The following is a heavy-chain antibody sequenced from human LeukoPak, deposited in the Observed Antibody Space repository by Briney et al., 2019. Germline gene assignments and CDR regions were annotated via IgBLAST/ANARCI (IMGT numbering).Heavy chain of an antibody. CDR1: GGSFSGYY. CDR2: INHSGST. Sequence: PSETLSLTCAVYGGSFSGYYWSWIRQPPGKGLEWIGEINHSGSTNHNPSLKSRVTMSVDTSKNQFSLKLSSVTAADTAVYYCARVHYDFWSGHYTGDAFDIWGQGTMVTVSS. D-gene: IGHD3-3*01. J-gene: IGHJ3*02. V-gene: IGHV4-34*01. CDR3: ARVHYDFWSGHYTGDAFDI.